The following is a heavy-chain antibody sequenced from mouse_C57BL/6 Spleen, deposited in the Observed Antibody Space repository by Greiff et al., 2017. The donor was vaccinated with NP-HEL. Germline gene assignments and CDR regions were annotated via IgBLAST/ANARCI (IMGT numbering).Heavy chain of an antibody. CDR3: ARFGFHFDD. V-gene: IGHV1-69*01. J-gene: IGHJ2*01. CDR1: GYTFTSYW. CDR2: IDPSDSYT. Sequence: QVQLQQPGAELVMPGASVKLSCKASGYTFTSYWMHWVKQRPGQGLEWIGEIDPSDSYTNYNQKFKGKSTLTVDKSSSTAYMQLSSLTSEDSAVYYCARFGFHFDDWGQGTTLTVSS. D-gene: IGHD2-2*01.